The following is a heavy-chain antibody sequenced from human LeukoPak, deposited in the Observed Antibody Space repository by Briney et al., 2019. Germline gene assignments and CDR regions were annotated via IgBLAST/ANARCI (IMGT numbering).Heavy chain of an antibody. J-gene: IGHJ6*02. Sequence: PGGSLRLSCAASGFTFSSYAMHWVRQAPGKGLEWEAVISYDGSNKYYADSVKGRFTISRDNSKNTLYLQMNSLRAEDTAVYYCARQFRIPKYGMDVWGQGTTVTVSS. V-gene: IGHV3-30-3*01. D-gene: IGHD3-10*01. CDR2: ISYDGSNK. CDR1: GFTFSSYA. CDR3: ARQFRIPKYGMDV.